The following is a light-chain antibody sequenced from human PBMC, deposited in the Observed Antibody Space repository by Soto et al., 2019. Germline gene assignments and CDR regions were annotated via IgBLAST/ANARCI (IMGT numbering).Light chain of an antibody. CDR3: TLSTCLLRP. CDR2: KAS. Sequence: SALSRKEKESVTSSCRAYQTISRWSAWYQQKPGKAPKLLISKASSLESGVPSRFCGSGSVTEFTLTIGFLQPDDVVPHCSTLSTCLLRPSAQGT. CDR1: QTISRW. V-gene: IGKV1-5*03. J-gene: IGKJ1*01.